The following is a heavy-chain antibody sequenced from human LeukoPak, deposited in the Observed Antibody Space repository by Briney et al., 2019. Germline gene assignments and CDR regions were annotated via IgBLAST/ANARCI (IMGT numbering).Heavy chain of an antibody. CDR2: ISAYNGNT. V-gene: IGHV1-18*01. CDR1: GYTFTSYG. CDR3: AREDCSGGSCYYDY. D-gene: IGHD2-15*01. J-gene: IGHJ4*02. Sequence: RASVKVSCEASGYTFTSYGISWVRQAPGQGLEWMGWISAYNGNTNYAQKLQGRVTMTTDTSTSTAYMELRSLRSDDTAVYYCAREDCSGGSCYYDYWGQGTLVTVSS.